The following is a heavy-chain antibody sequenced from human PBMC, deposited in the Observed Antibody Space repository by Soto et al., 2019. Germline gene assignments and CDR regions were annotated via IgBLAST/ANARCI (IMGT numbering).Heavy chain of an antibody. CDR2: IWYDGSNK. Sequence: GGSLRLSCAASGFTFSSYGMHWVRQAPGKGQEWVAVIWYDGSNKYYADSVKGRFTISRDNSKNTLYLQMNSLRAEDTAVYYCARETRGTYSSSGERSGSGMDVWGQGTTVNVSS. J-gene: IGHJ6*02. V-gene: IGHV3-33*01. CDR1: GFTFSSYG. D-gene: IGHD6-13*01. CDR3: ARETRGTYSSSGERSGSGMDV.